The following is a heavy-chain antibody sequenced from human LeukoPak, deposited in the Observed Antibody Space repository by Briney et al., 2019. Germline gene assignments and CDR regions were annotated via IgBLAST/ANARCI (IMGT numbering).Heavy chain of an antibody. J-gene: IGHJ4*02. CDR1: GGSISSSSYY. D-gene: IGHD5-12*01. CDR3: ARSTVDIVATIWTYYLDY. V-gene: IGHV4-39*07. Sequence: SETLSLTCTVSGGSISSSSYYWGWIRQPPGKGLEWIGSIYYSGSTYYNPSLKSRVTISVDTSKNQFSLKLSSVTAADTAVYYCARSTVDIVATIWTYYLDYWGQGTLVTVSS. CDR2: IYYSGST.